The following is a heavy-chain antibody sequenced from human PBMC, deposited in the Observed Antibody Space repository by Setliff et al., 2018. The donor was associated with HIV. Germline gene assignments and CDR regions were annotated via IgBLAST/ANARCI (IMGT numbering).Heavy chain of an antibody. D-gene: IGHD3-22*01. Sequence: GGSLRLSCAASGFTFSSYWMHWVRQAPGKGLVWVSRLNSDGSSKSYADAVKGRFTISRDNAKNTLYLQMNSLRPEDTAVYYCAKDRYYDSSGSPFDYWGQGTLVTVSS. CDR2: LNSDGSSK. CDR1: GFTFSSYW. V-gene: IGHV3-74*01. CDR3: AKDRYYDSSGSPFDY. J-gene: IGHJ4*02.